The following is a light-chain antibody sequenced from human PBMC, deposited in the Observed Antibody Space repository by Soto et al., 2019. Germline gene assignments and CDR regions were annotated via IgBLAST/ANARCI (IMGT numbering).Light chain of an antibody. CDR3: QQRRNWPLT. CDR1: QSVGNS. V-gene: IGKV3-11*01. J-gene: IGKJ4*01. Sequence: EIVLTQSPATLSLSPGERATLSCRASQSVGNSFAWYQQKPGQAPRLLIYDASKRATGIPARFSGSGSGTDFPLTISSLEPEDFAVYSCQQRRNWPLTFGGGTKVEIK. CDR2: DAS.